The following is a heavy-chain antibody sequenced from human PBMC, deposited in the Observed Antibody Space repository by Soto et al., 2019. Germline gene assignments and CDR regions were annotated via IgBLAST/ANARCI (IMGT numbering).Heavy chain of an antibody. Sequence: GGSLRLSCAASGFTFSSYAMTWVRQAPGKGLEGVSAISGGGDSIYYADSVKGRSTISRDQSKNTLYLQMHSLRAEDTAVYFCAKERDNGADRYYFDYWGQGTLVTVS. V-gene: IGHV3-23*01. CDR2: ISGGGDSI. CDR1: GFTFSSYA. D-gene: IGHD2-8*01. J-gene: IGHJ4*02. CDR3: AKERDNGADRYYFDY.